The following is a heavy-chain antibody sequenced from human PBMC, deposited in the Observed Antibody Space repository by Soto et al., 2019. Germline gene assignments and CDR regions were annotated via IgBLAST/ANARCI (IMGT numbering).Heavy chain of an antibody. CDR1: GGTFSSYA. CDR3: ARYAAARPEDYYYYYGMDV. D-gene: IGHD6-6*01. J-gene: IGHJ6*02. CDR2: IIPISGTA. Sequence: QVQLVQSGAEVKKPGSSVKVSCKASGGTFSSYAISWVRQAPGQGLEWMGGIIPISGTANYAQKFQGRVTITADESTSTAYMELSSLRPEDTAVYYCARYAAARPEDYYYYYGMDVWGQGTTVTVSS. V-gene: IGHV1-69*12.